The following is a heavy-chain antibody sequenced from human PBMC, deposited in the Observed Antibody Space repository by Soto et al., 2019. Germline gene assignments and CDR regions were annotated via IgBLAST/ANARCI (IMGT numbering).Heavy chain of an antibody. V-gene: IGHV4-39*01. CDR1: GGSISSSSYY. J-gene: IGHJ4*02. D-gene: IGHD3-10*01. Sequence: PSETLSLTCTVSGGSISSSSYYWGWIRQPPGKGLEWIGSIYYSGSTYYNPSLKSRVTISVDTSKNQFSLKLSSVTAADTAVYYCARQSSGSHDYWGQGTLVTVSS. CDR2: IYYSGST. CDR3: ARQSSGSHDY.